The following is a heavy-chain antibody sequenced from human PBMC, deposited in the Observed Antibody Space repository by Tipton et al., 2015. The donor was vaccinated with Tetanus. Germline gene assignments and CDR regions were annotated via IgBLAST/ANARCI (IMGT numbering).Heavy chain of an antibody. CDR3: ARDRGFTTYNYFDP. CDR1: GDSISSNY. D-gene: IGHD3-22*01. Sequence: TLSLTCTVSGDSISSNYWSWIRQPAGKGPEWIGRIYINGRNNYSPSLKSRVTMSIDTPKNQFSLNLRSVTAADTAVYYCARDRGFTTYNYFDPWGQGTLVTVSS. J-gene: IGHJ5*02. V-gene: IGHV4-4*07. CDR2: IYINGRN.